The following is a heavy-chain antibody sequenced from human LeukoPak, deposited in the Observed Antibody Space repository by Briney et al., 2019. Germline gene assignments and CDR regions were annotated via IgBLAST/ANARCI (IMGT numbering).Heavy chain of an antibody. D-gene: IGHD3-22*01. CDR1: GGSFSGYY. CDR3: ARWTADDYYDSIDY. V-gene: IGHV4-34*01. Sequence: PSETLSLTCAVYGGSFSGYYWSWIRQPPGKGLEWIGEINHSGSTNYNPPLKSRVTISVDTSKNQFSLKLSSVTAADTAVYYCARWTADDYYDSIDYWGQGTLVTVSS. J-gene: IGHJ4*02. CDR2: INHSGST.